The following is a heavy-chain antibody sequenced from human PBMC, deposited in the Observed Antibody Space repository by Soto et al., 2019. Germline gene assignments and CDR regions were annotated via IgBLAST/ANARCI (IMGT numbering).Heavy chain of an antibody. J-gene: IGHJ4*02. V-gene: IGHV3-23*01. CDR1: GFTFSSYA. Sequence: GGSLRLSCAASGFTFSSYAMSWVRQAPGKGLEWVSAISGSGGSTYYADSVKGRFTISRDNSKNTLYLQMNSLRAEDTAVYYCAKGAQGPSSGYFLYYFDYWGQGTLVTVSS. CDR2: ISGSGGST. CDR3: AKGAQGPSSGYFLYYFDY. D-gene: IGHD3-22*01.